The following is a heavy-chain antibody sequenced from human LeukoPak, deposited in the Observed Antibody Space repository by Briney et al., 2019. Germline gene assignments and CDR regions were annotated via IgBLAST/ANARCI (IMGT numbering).Heavy chain of an antibody. V-gene: IGHV4-59*12. J-gene: IGHJ4*02. CDR3: AKGLCSSTSCLQFDY. D-gene: IGHD2-2*01. CDR2: IYYSGST. Sequence: PSETLSLTCTVSGGSISSYYWSWIRQPPGKGLEWIGYIYYSGSTNYKPSLKSRVTISVDTSKNQFSLKLSSVTAEDTAVYYCAKGLCSSTSCLQFDYWGQGTLVTVSS. CDR1: GGSISSYY.